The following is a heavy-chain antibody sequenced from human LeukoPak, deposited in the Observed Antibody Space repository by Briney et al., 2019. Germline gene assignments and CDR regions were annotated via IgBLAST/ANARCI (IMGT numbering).Heavy chain of an antibody. V-gene: IGHV3-66*01. CDR1: GLTVSSNY. J-gene: IGHJ6*02. Sequence: PGGSLRLSCAASGLTVSSNYMSWVRQAPGKGLEWVSVIYSGGSTYYADSVKGRFTISRDNSKNTLYLQMNSLRAEDTAVYYCARERGGLHYDSSGYYSSRHRYGMDVWGQGTTVTVSS. CDR3: ARERGGLHYDSSGYYSSRHRYGMDV. D-gene: IGHD3-22*01. CDR2: IYSGGST.